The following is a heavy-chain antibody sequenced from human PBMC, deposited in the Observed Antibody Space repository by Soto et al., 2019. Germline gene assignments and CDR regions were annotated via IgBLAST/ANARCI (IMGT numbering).Heavy chain of an antibody. CDR3: ARDSGRMYYDTWSGYDYGMDV. D-gene: IGHD3-3*01. CDR2: IYYSGTT. Sequence: ETLSLTCSVSGGSLSRNYWSWVRQPPGKGLEWIGYIYYSGTTNYNPSLKSRVRMSIDTSKNQFSLKLTSVTAADTAVYFCARDSGRMYYDTWSGYDYGMDVWGQGTTVTVSS. V-gene: IGHV4-59*01. CDR1: GGSLSRNY. J-gene: IGHJ6*02.